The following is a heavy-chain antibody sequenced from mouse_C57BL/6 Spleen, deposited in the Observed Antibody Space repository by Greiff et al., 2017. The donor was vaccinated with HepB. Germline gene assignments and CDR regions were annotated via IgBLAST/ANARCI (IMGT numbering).Heavy chain of an antibody. CDR3: AKITTVVATSYYFDY. D-gene: IGHD1-1*01. CDR2: ISDGGSYT. CDR1: GFTFSSYA. V-gene: IGHV5-4*03. J-gene: IGHJ2*01. Sequence: EVKVVESGGGLVKPGGSLKLSCAASGFTFSSYAMSWVRQTPEKRLEWVATISDGGSYTYYPDNVKGRFTISRDNAKNNLYLQMSHLKSEDTAMYYCAKITTVVATSYYFDYWGQGTTLTVSS.